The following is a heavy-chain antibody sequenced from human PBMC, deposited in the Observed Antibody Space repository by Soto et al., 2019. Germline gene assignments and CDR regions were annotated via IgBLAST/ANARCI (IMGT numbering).Heavy chain of an antibody. CDR3: ARVFSGGKHVDY. Sequence: PSETLSLTCTVSGGSISSGGYYWSWIRQHPGKGLEWIGYIYYSGSTYYNPSLKSRVTISVDTSKNQFSLKLSSVTAADTAVYYCARVFSGGKHVDYWGQGTLVTVSS. D-gene: IGHD2-15*01. J-gene: IGHJ4*02. CDR2: IYYSGST. CDR1: GGSISSGGYY. V-gene: IGHV4-31*03.